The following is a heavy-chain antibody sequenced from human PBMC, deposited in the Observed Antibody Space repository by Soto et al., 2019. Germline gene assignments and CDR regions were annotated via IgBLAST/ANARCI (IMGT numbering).Heavy chain of an antibody. Sequence: QMQLVQSGPEVKKPGTSVKVSCKASGFTFTSSAMQWVRQARGQRLEWIGWIVVGSGNTNYAQKFQERVTITRDMSXSXAXXELSSLRAEDTAVYYCMSSFLDDTMIPQLENGMDVWGQGTTVTVSS. CDR2: IVVGSGNT. CDR3: MSSFLDDTMIPQLENGMDV. J-gene: IGHJ6*02. D-gene: IGHD3-22*01. CDR1: GFTFTSSA. V-gene: IGHV1-58*02.